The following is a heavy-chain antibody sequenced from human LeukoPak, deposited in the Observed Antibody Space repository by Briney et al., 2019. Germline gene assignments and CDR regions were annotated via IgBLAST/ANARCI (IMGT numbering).Heavy chain of an antibody. V-gene: IGHV5-51*01. CDR3: ARRPARTGASFDS. J-gene: IGHJ4*02. CDR1: GYIFTSYW. Sequence: GESLKISCKGSGYIFTSYWIVWVRQTPGEGLEWMGIINPADSDLRYSPSFQGQVMLSVDTSVSTAYLQWISLTISDTAMYYCARRPARTGASFDSWGQGTLVTVSS. D-gene: IGHD1/OR15-1a*01. CDR2: INPADSDL.